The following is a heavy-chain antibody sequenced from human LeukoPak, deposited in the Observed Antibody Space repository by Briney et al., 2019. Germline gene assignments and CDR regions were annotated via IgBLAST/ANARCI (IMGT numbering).Heavy chain of an antibody. V-gene: IGHV3-48*03. Sequence: GRSLRLSCVASGFTFSSYEMNWVRQAPGKGPEWVSYISSSGSTIYYADSVKGRFTISRDNAKNSLYLQMKSLRAEDTAVYYCARDSRGCSGGSCYLDYWGQGTLVTVSS. CDR2: ISSSGSTI. D-gene: IGHD2-15*01. CDR3: ARDSRGCSGGSCYLDY. J-gene: IGHJ4*02. CDR1: GFTFSSYE.